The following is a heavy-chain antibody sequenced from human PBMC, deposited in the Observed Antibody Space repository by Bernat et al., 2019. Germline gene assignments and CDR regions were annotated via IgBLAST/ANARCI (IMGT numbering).Heavy chain of an antibody. Sequence: EVQLVESGGGLVQPGGSLRLSCAASGFTFSSYAMHWVRQAPGKGLEYVSAISSNGGSTYYSNSVKGRFTISRENYKNTLYLSMGSLRAEDMAVYYCARWGGGVVPAADTSYYYYYGMDVWGQGTTVTVSS. V-gene: IGHV3-64*01. J-gene: IGHJ6*02. CDR3: ARWGGGVVPAADTSYYYYYGMDV. CDR2: ISSNGGST. D-gene: IGHD2-2*01. CDR1: GFTFSSYA.